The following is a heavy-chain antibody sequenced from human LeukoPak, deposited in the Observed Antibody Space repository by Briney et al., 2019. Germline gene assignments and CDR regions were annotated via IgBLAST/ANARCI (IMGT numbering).Heavy chain of an antibody. CDR1: GGSIGTYY. D-gene: IGHD6-19*01. V-gene: IGHV4-4*07. CDR3: AREYTLYRSGWFLDY. Sequence: SETLSLTCSVSGGSIGTYYWSWIRQPAGKGLEWIGRIYTGGSTNYNPSLKSRVTLSIETPKNQFSLELTSVTAADTAVYYCAREYTLYRSGWFLDYWGQGTVVTVSS. J-gene: IGHJ4*02. CDR2: IYTGGST.